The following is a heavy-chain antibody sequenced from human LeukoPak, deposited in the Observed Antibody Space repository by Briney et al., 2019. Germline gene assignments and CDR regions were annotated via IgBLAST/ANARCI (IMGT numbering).Heavy chain of an antibody. V-gene: IGHV4-59*01. D-gene: IGHD6-13*01. Sequence: SETLSLTCTVSGGSISSYYWSWIRQPPGKGLEWIGYIYYSGSTNYNPSLKSRVTISVDTSKNQFSLKLSSVTAADTAVYYCARETPFGYSSFVFDPWGQGTLVTVSS. CDR3: ARETPFGYSSFVFDP. J-gene: IGHJ5*02. CDR2: IYYSGST. CDR1: GGSISSYY.